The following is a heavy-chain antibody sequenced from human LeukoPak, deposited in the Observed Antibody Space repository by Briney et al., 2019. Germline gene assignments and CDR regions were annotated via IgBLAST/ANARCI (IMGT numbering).Heavy chain of an antibody. J-gene: IGHJ4*02. D-gene: IGHD3-22*01. CDR2: ISYDGSNK. Sequence: PGRSLRLSCAASGFTFSSYAMHWVRQAPGKGLEWVAVISYDGSNKYYADSVKGRLTISRDNSKNTLYLQMNSLRAEDTAVYYCARGVPTYYYDSSGYIGHPFDYWGQGTLVTVSS. CDR3: ARGVPTYYYDSSGYIGHPFDY. V-gene: IGHV3-30-3*01. CDR1: GFTFSSYA.